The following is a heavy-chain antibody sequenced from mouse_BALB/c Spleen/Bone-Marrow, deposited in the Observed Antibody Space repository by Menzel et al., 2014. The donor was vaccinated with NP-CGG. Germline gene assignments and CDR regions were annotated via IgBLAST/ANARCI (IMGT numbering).Heavy chain of an antibody. CDR2: IYPGDGDT. CDR1: GYAFSTYW. J-gene: IGHJ2*01. V-gene: IGHV1-80*01. CDR3: ARGGISVDY. Sequence: LVESGAELVRPGSSVKISCKSSGYAFSTYWINWVKQRPGQGLEWIGQIYPGDGDTDSNGKFKGKATLTADRSSNTAYMEFSSLTSEDSAVYFCARGGISVDYWGQGTTLTVSS.